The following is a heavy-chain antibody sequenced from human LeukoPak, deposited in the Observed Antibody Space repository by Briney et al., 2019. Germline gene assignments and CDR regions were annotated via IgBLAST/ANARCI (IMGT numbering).Heavy chain of an antibody. V-gene: IGHV1-69*13. CDR3: ARERRYYDSSGYIIGEYYYYYGMDV. CDR2: IIPIFGTA. D-gene: IGHD3-22*01. CDR1: GGTFSSYA. Sequence: SVKVSCKASGGTFSSYAISWVRQAPGQGLEWMGGIIPIFGTANYAQKFQGRVTITADESTSTAYMELSSLRSEDTAVYYCARERRYYDSSGYIIGEYYYYYGMDVWGQGTTVTVSS. J-gene: IGHJ6*02.